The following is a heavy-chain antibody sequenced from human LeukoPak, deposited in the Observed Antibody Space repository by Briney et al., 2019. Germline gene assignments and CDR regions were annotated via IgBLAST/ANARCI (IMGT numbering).Heavy chain of an antibody. CDR2: ISSSSSYI. D-gene: IGHD3-22*01. CDR1: GFTFSSYS. Sequence: GGSLRLSCAASGFTFSSYSMTWVRQAPGKGLEWVSSISSSSSYIYYADSVKGRFTISRDNAKNSLYLQMNSLRAEDTAVYYCARGAKYYYDSSGYPYNWFDPWGQGTLVTVSS. V-gene: IGHV3-21*01. CDR3: ARGAKYYYDSSGYPYNWFDP. J-gene: IGHJ5*02.